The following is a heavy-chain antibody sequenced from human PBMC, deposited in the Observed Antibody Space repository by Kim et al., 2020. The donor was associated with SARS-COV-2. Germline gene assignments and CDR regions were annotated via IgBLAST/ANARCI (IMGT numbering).Heavy chain of an antibody. D-gene: IGHD4-17*01. V-gene: IGHV3-30*01. CDR3: ARDLGTTVVTGAFDI. J-gene: IGHJ3*02. Sequence: DSVKGRFTISRDNSKNTLYLQMNSLRAEDTAVYYCARDLGTTVVTGAFDIWGQGTMVTVSS.